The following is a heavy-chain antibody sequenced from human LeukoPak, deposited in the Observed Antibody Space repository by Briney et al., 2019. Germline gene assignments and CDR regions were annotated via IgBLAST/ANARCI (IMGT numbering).Heavy chain of an antibody. J-gene: IGHJ4*02. Sequence: GASVKVSCKASGYTFTGYYMHWVRQAPGQGLEWMGWINPNSGGTNYAQKFQGRVTMTRDTSISTAYMELSRLSSVTAADTAVYYCARSVGTASYFDYWGQGTLVTVSS. V-gene: IGHV1-2*02. CDR2: INPNSGGT. CDR3: ARSVGTASYFDY. CDR1: GYTFTGYY. D-gene: IGHD6-13*01.